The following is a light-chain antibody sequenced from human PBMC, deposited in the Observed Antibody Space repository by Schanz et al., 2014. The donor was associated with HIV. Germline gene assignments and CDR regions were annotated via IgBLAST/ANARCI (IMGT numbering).Light chain of an antibody. CDR3: SSYTTTNTLVV. V-gene: IGLV2-14*03. CDR1: SSDVGGYNY. J-gene: IGLJ2*01. CDR2: DVI. Sequence: QSALTQPASVSGSPGQSITISCTGTSSDVGGYNYVSWYQQHPGKAPKLMIYDVINRPSGVPDRFSGSKSGSTAFLTISGLQAEDEAHYYCSSYTTTNTLVVFGGGTKLTVL.